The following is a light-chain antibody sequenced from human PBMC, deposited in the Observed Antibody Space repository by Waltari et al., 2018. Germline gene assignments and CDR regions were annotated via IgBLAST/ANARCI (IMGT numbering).Light chain of an antibody. CDR2: GAS. V-gene: IGKV3-20*01. Sequence: RATVSCRTSQSVSRALAWYQQKPGQAPRLLSYGASTRATGIPDRFSGSGSGTDFSLTISRLEPDDFAVYYCQHYLRLPVTFGQGTTVEI. J-gene: IGKJ1*01. CDR1: QSVSRA. CDR3: QHYLRLPVT.